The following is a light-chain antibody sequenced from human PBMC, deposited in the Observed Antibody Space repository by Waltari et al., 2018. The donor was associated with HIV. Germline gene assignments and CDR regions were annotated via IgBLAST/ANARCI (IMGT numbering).Light chain of an antibody. Sequence: SFELTQPPSVSVSPGQTARITCSGDALTRQYTYWYQQKPGQAPVVVIYKDTERPSGIPELFSGSSSGTTVTLTISGVQAEDEADYYCQSADTSGTRVFASGTKVTVL. CDR1: ALTRQY. CDR3: QSADTSGTRV. CDR2: KDT. V-gene: IGLV3-25*03. J-gene: IGLJ1*01.